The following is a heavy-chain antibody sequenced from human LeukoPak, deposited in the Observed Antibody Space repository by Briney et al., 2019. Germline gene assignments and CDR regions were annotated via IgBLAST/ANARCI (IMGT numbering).Heavy chain of an antibody. CDR3: ARDPYCTNGVCFGWFDP. D-gene: IGHD2-8*01. J-gene: IGHJ5*02. V-gene: IGHV3-33*01. CDR2: IWYDGSNK. Sequence: GGSLRLSCAASGFTFSSYGMHWVRQAPGKGLEWVAVIWYDGSNKYYADSVKGRFTISRDNSKNTLYLQMNSLRAEDTAVYYCARDPYCTNGVCFGWFDPWGQGTLVIVSS. CDR1: GFTFSSYG.